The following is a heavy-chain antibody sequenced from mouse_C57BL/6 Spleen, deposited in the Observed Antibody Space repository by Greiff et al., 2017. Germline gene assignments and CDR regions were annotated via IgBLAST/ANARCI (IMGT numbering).Heavy chain of an antibody. CDR2: IYPGDGDT. CDR3: ARVDSSGYG. V-gene: IGHV1-82*01. D-gene: IGHD3-2*02. CDR1: GYAFSSSW. Sequence: VQLQQSGPELVKPGASVKISCKASGYAFSSSWMNWVKQRPGKGLEWIGRIYPGDGDTNYNGKFKGKATRTADKSSSTAYMQLSSLTSEDSAVYFCARVDSSGYGWGQGTTLTVSS. J-gene: IGHJ2*01.